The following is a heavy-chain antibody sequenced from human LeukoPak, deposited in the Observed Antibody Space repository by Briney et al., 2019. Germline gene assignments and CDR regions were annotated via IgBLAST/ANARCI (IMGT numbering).Heavy chain of an antibody. Sequence: GASVKVSCKASGGTFSSYAISWVRQAPGQGLEWMGGIIPIFGTANYAQKFQGRVTITADESTSTAYMELSSLRSEDTAVYYCARFPRLNSGYYYYYGMDVWGQGTTVSVSS. CDR2: IIPIFGTA. J-gene: IGHJ6*02. CDR3: ARFPRLNSGYYYYYGMDV. D-gene: IGHD6-19*01. CDR1: GGTFSSYA. V-gene: IGHV1-69*13.